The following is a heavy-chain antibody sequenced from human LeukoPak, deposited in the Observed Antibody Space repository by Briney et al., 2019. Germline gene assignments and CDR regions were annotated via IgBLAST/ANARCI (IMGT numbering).Heavy chain of an antibody. CDR3: ARAGAVSYYYYYGMDV. CDR1: GFTFSSYS. V-gene: IGHV3-48*04. D-gene: IGHD5/OR15-5a*01. Sequence: GGSLRLSCAASGFTFSSYSMNWVRQAPGKGLEWVSYISSSSSTIYYADSVKGRFTISRDNAKNSLYLQMNSLRAEDTAVYYCARAGAVSYYYYYGMDVWGQGTTVTVSS. CDR2: ISSSSSTI. J-gene: IGHJ6*02.